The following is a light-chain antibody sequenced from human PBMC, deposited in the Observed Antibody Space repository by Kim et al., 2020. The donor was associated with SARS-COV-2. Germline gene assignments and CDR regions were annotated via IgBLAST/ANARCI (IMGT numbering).Light chain of an antibody. Sequence: GQMGTCSGSGGRSNSGSRGVCEYQQLPGTAPKLLIYTNNQRPSGVPDRFSGSKSGTSASLAISGLRSEDEADYYCAAWDDSLSGRVFGAGTKVTVL. CDR1: RSNSGSRG. V-gene: IGLV1-47*01. CDR2: TNN. J-gene: IGLJ1*01. CDR3: AAWDDSLSGRV.